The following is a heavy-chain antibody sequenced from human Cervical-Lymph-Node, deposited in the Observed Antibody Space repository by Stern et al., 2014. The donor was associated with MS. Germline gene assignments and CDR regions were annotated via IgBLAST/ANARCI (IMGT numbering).Heavy chain of an antibody. Sequence: DQLVESGAEVKKPGSSVKVSCQTSGGTFSSHAINWVRQAPGQGLEWMGGVIPIFGTVDYAQKFHGRLTITANESTNTAYMELSSLRSEDTAVYYCARDQIPYYYYGMDVWGQGTTVTVSS. CDR2: VIPIFGTV. V-gene: IGHV1-69*01. CDR1: GGTFSSHA. D-gene: IGHD2-2*02. J-gene: IGHJ6*02. CDR3: ARDQIPYYYYGMDV.